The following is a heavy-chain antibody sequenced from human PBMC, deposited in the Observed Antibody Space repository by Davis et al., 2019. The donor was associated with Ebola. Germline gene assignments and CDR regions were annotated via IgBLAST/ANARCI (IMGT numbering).Heavy chain of an antibody. Sequence: PGGSLRLSCAVSGFTFSDHYMEWVRQAPGRGLEWVGRIKSKTEGATTDYAAPVKGRFIISRDDSKNTVHLQMNSLKTEDSAVYYCTAGFCTSTSCHWDDAFDIWGHGTMVTVSS. CDR3: TAGFCTSTSCHWDDAFDI. J-gene: IGHJ3*02. CDR1: GFTFSDHY. CDR2: IKSKTEGATT. V-gene: IGHV3-15*01. D-gene: IGHD2/OR15-2a*01.